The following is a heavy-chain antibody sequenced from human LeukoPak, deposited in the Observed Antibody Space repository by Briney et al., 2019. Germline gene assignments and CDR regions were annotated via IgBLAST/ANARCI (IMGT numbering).Heavy chain of an antibody. J-gene: IGHJ5*02. D-gene: IGHD5-18*01. CDR3: ARAGYSYGYWFDP. CDR2: INHSGST. CDR1: GGSFSGYY. V-gene: IGHV4-34*01. Sequence: SETLSLTCAVYGGSFSGYYWSWIRQPPGKGLEWIGEINHSGSTNYNPSLKSRVTMSVDTSKNQFSLKLSSVTAADTAVYYCARAGYSYGYWFDPWGQGTLVTVSS.